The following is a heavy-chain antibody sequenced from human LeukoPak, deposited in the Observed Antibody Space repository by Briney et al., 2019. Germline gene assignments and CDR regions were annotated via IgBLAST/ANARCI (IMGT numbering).Heavy chain of an antibody. CDR2: INPNSGGT. Sequence: ASVKVSCKASGYTFTGCYMHWVRQAPGQGLERMGWINPNSGGTNYAQKFQGRVTMTRDTSISTAYMELSRLRSDDTAVYYCARSAYYDILTGYLFYYMDVWGKGTTVTVSS. J-gene: IGHJ6*03. V-gene: IGHV1-2*02. CDR1: GYTFTGCY. CDR3: ARSAYYDILTGYLFYYMDV. D-gene: IGHD3-9*01.